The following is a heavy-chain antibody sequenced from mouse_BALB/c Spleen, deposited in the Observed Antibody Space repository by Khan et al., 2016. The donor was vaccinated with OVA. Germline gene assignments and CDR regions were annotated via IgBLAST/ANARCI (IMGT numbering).Heavy chain of an antibody. D-gene: IGHD1-1*01. Sequence: QIQLVQSGPELKKPGETVKISCKASGYTFTNFGMNGVKQAPGKALKWMGWINTSTGEPTYADDFKGRFAFSLATSASTAYLQINNLKNEDMATYFCARGLNYYGSWFAYWGQGTLVTVSA. CDR2: INTSTGEP. J-gene: IGHJ3*01. V-gene: IGHV9-1*02. CDR1: GYTFTNFG. CDR3: ARGLNYYGSWFAY.